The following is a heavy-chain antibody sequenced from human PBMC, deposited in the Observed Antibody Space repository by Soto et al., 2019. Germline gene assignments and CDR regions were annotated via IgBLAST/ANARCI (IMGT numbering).Heavy chain of an antibody. V-gene: IGHV3-66*01. CDR3: ARGNNGFLVY. CDR1: GFTVSSNY. CDR2: IYSGGST. D-gene: IGHD2-8*01. Sequence: EVQLVESGGGLVQPGGSLRLSCAASGFTVSSNYMSWVRQAPGKWLEWGSGIYSGGSTYYAHSVKGRFTISRDNSKNTLYLQMNSLRAEDTAVYYCARGNNGFLVYWGQGTLVTVSS. J-gene: IGHJ4*02.